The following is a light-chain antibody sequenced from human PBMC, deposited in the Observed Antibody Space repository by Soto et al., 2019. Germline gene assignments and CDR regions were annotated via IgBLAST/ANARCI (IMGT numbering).Light chain of an antibody. V-gene: IGKV1-33*01. Sequence: DLQMTQSPSSVSASVGDRVTITCQASQDISNYLNWYQQKPGKAPKLLIYDASNLETGVPSRFSGSGSGTDFTFTIRSLQPEDIAIYYCQHYENLPLTFGGGTKMEIK. CDR2: DAS. CDR3: QHYENLPLT. CDR1: QDISNY. J-gene: IGKJ4*01.